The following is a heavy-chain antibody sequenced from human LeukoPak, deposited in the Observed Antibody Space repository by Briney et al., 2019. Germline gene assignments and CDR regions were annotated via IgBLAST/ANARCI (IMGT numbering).Heavy chain of an antibody. CDR3: AKDPSGTGQDY. V-gene: IGHV3-30*18. CDR1: GFTFSSYW. CDR2: ISYDGSNK. Sequence: PGGSLRLSCAASGFTFSSYWMHWVRQAPGKGLEWVAVISYDGSNKYYADSVKGRFTISRDNSKNTLYLQMNSLRAEDTAVYYCAKDPSGTGQDYWGQGTLVTVSS. J-gene: IGHJ4*02. D-gene: IGHD3/OR15-3a*01.